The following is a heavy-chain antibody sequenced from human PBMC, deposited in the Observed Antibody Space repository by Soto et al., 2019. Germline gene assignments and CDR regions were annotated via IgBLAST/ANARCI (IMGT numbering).Heavy chain of an antibody. V-gene: IGHV3-23*01. J-gene: IGHJ4*02. D-gene: IGHD3-22*01. CDR2: ISISGDST. CDR3: ATDPPFYYDSSDYNRRVY. Sequence: GGSLRLSCAASGATFSNHALSWVRQGPGKGLEWVSSISISGDSTYYADSVKGRFTISRDNSKKTLYLQMNSLGADDTAVYYCATDPPFYYDSSDYNRRVYRGQGTLVTVSS. CDR1: GATFSNHA.